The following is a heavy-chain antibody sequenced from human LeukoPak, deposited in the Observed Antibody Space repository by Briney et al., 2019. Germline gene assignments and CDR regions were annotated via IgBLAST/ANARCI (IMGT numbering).Heavy chain of an antibody. CDR3: ARAYDFWSDAFDI. V-gene: IGHV4-61*02. CDR2: IYTSGST. J-gene: IGHJ3*02. CDR1: GGSISSGSYY. D-gene: IGHD3-3*01. Sequence: PSETLSLTCTVSGGSISSGSYYWSWIRQPAGKGLEWIGRIYTSGSTNYNPSLNSRVTISEDTSKNQFSLKLSSVTAADTAVYYCARAYDFWSDAFDIWGQGTMVTVSS.